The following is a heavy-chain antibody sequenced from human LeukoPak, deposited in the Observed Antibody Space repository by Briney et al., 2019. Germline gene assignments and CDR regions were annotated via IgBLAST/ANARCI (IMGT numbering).Heavy chain of an antibody. CDR2: ISYAGSNK. CDR3: AKERDRYSSSWSHFDY. V-gene: IGHV3-30*18. D-gene: IGHD6-13*01. Sequence: PGGSLRLSCAVSGFTFSSYGIHWVRQAPGKGLEWVAVISYAGSNKNYADSAKGRFTISRDNSKNTLHLQLNSLRAEDTAVYYCAKERDRYSSSWSHFDYWGQGTLVTVSS. CDR1: GFTFSSYG. J-gene: IGHJ4*02.